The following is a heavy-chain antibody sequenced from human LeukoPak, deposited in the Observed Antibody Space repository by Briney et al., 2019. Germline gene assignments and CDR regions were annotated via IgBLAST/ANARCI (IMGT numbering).Heavy chain of an antibody. CDR1: GDTLSELT. Sequence: ASVKVSCKVSGDTLSELTMHWVRQAPGKGLEWMGGFDPGAGEILYAQQFQGRVTMTEDTSTDTAYMELTSLRSEDSGVYFCAAGGIYSLLDYWGRGTLVTVS. V-gene: IGHV1-24*01. D-gene: IGHD3-10*01. J-gene: IGHJ4*02. CDR2: FDPGAGEI. CDR3: AAGGIYSLLDY.